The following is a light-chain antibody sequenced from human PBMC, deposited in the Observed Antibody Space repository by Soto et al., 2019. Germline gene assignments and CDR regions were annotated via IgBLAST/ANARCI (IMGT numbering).Light chain of an antibody. CDR1: QSVSSS. CDR2: GAS. CDR3: QQYGSSPLT. J-gene: IGKJ4*01. V-gene: IGKV3-15*01. Sequence: EVVMTQSPATLSLSPGDTATLSCRASQSVSSSLAWYQQKPGQPPRLLIYGASTRATGGPARFSGSGSGTDFTLTISSLEPEDFAVYYCQQYGSSPLTFGGGTKVDIK.